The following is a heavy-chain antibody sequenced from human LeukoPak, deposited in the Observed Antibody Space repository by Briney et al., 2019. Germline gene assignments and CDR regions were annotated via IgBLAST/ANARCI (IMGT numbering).Heavy chain of an antibody. J-gene: IGHJ4*02. CDR1: GYTFTGYY. V-gene: IGHV1-2*02. CDR2: INPNSGGT. CDR3: ARDVGDGYNGGVDY. D-gene: IGHD5-24*01. Sequence: ASVKVSCKASGYTFTGYYMHWVRQAPGQGLEWMGWINPNSGGTNYAQKFQGRVTMTRDTSISTAYMELSRLRSDDTAVYHCARDVGDGYNGGVDYWGQGTLVTVSS.